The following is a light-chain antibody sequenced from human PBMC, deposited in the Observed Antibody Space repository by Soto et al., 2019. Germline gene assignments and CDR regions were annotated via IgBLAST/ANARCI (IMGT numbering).Light chain of an antibody. CDR2: EGT. CDR1: SSDVGTYNL. CDR3: SSYTSSSTLLYV. V-gene: IGLV2-14*02. J-gene: IGLJ1*01. Sequence: QSALTQPASVSGSPGQSITISCARTSSDVGTYNLVSWYQQHPGKAPKLMIYEGTKRPSGVSNRFSGSKSGNTASLTISGLQAEDEANYYCSSYTSSSTLLYVFGTGTKVTVL.